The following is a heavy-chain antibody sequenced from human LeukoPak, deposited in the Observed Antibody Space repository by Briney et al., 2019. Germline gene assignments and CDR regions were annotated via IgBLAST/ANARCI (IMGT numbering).Heavy chain of an antibody. CDR3: ARGRPSRRDGYFD. V-gene: IGHV4-34*01. D-gene: IGHD5-24*01. CDR2: INHSGST. Sequence: SETLSPTCAVYGGSFSGYYWSWIRQPPGKGLEWIGEINHSGSTNYNPSLKSRVTISVDTSKNQFSLKLSSVTAADTAVYYCARGRPSRRDGYFDWGQGTLVTVSS. CDR1: GGSFSGYY. J-gene: IGHJ4*02.